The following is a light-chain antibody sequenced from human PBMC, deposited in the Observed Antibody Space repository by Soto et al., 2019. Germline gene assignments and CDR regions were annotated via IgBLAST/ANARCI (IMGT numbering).Light chain of an antibody. CDR2: SNN. V-gene: IGLV1-44*01. CDR3: AAWDDSLSGVV. Sequence: QPVLTQPPSASGTPGQRVTISCSGSSSNIGSNAVTWYHQLPGTAPTLLIYSNNRRPSGVPDRFSGSKSGTSASLAISGLQSEDEADYYCAAWDDSLSGVVFGGGTKLTVL. J-gene: IGLJ2*01. CDR1: SSNIGSNA.